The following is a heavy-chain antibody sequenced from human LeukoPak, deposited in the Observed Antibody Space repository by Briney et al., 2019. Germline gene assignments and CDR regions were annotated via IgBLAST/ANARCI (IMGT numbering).Heavy chain of an antibody. D-gene: IGHD1-26*01. CDR3: ASLLLGGYSATDPRPDY. Sequence: GGSLRLSCAASGFTFSNYSMQWLRQAPGTGRKWVSTICISSSHTFYADSVEGRFTISRDNAKNSLFLQMNSLRAEDTAVYYCASLLLGGYSATDPRPDYWGQGTLVTVSS. J-gene: IGHJ4*01. CDR1: GFTFSNYS. CDR2: ICISSSHT. V-gene: IGHV3-21*01.